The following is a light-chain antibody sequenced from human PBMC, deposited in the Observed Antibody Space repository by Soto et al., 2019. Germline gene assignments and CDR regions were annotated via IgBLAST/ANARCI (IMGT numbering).Light chain of an antibody. Sequence: DIQMTQSPSSLSASVGDRVYITCRASQSISTHLSWYQQKPGKAPKLLIYAASSLQSWVPSRFTGSGSGTDLTLTISSLQPEDFATYYCQQSYTSWWTFGQGTKVDIK. CDR2: AAS. J-gene: IGKJ1*01. CDR3: QQSYTSWWT. CDR1: QSISTH. V-gene: IGKV1-39*01.